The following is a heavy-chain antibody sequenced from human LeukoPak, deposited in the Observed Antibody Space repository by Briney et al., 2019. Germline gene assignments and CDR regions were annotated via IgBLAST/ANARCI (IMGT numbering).Heavy chain of an antibody. J-gene: IGHJ4*02. Sequence: SETPSLTCTVSGGSISSGGYYWSWIRQPPGKGLEWIGYIYHSGSTYYNPSLKSRVTISVDRSKNQFSLKLSSVTAADTAVYYCARGRSSSSSDDYWGQGTLVTVSS. CDR1: GGSISSGGYY. V-gene: IGHV4-30-2*01. D-gene: IGHD6-6*01. CDR3: ARGRSSSSSDDY. CDR2: IYHSGST.